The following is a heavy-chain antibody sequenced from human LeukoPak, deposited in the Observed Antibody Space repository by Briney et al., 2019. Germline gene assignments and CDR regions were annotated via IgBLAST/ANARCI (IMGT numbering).Heavy chain of an antibody. CDR1: GYTFTSYG. CDR2: ISAYNGNT. J-gene: IGHJ4*02. CDR3: ARLGMAVAGTFFPAFGGGGRNFDY. V-gene: IGHV1-18*01. D-gene: IGHD6-19*01. Sequence: ASVKVFCKASGYTFTSYGISWVRQAPGQGLEWMGWISAYNGNTNYAQKLQGRVTMTTDTSTSTAYMELRSLRSDDTAVYYCARLGMAVAGTFFPAFGGGGRNFDYWGQGTLVTVSS.